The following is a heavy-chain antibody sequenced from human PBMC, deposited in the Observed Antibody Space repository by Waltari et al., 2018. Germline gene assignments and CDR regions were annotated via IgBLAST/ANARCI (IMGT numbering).Heavy chain of an antibody. J-gene: IGHJ4*02. D-gene: IGHD3-16*02. CDR3: ARPSYLGTAAFDY. CDR1: GGSISSSSYY. CDR2: IYYSGST. Sequence: QLQLQESGPGLVKPSETLSLTCTVSGGSISSSSYYWGWLRQPPGKGLEWIGSIYYSGSTYYNPSLKSRVTISVDTSKNQFSLKLSSVTAADTAVYYCARPSYLGTAAFDYWGQGTLVTVSS. V-gene: IGHV4-39*01.